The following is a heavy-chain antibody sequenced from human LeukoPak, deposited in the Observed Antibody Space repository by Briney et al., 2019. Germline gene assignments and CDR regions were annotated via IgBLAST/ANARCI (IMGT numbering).Heavy chain of an antibody. CDR1: GGSISSYC. D-gene: IGHD3-10*01. CDR2: IYHSGST. J-gene: IGHJ1*01. Sequence: SETLSLTCTVSGGSISSYCWTWIRQPPGKGLEWIGYIYHSGSTNYNPSLKSRVTVSIDTSKNQFSLKLSSVTAADTAVYYCAAQNCYGSENSYDAEYFQHWDQGTLVTVSS. CDR3: AAQNCYGSENSYDAEYFQH. V-gene: IGHV4-59*01.